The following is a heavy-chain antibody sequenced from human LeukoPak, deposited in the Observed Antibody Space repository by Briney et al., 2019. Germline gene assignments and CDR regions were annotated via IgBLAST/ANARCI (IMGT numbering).Heavy chain of an antibody. CDR1: GFTFSSYW. CDR2: INSDESST. D-gene: IGHD3-9*01. Sequence: GGSLRLSCAASGFTFSSYWIHWVRQAPGKGLVWVSRINSDESSTSYADSVKGRFTISRDNAKNTLYLQMNSLSAEYTAVYYCARGGVRYFNAMDVWGKGTTVTVSS. V-gene: IGHV3-74*01. CDR3: ARGGVRYFNAMDV. J-gene: IGHJ6*04.